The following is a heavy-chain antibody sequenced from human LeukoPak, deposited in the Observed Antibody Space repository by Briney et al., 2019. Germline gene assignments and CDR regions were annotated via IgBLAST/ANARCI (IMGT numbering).Heavy chain of an antibody. J-gene: IGHJ4*02. CDR3: ARRQSTYCSSTSCYRRDVDY. CDR1: GGSISSSNYY. CDR2: IYYSGST. D-gene: IGHD2-2*01. Sequence: PSETLSLTCTVSGGSISSSNYYWGWIRQPPGKGLEWIGSIYYSGSTYYNPSLKSRVTISVDTSKNQFSLKLSSVTAADTAVYYCARRQSTYCSSTSCYRRDVDYWGQGTLVTVSS. V-gene: IGHV4-39*01.